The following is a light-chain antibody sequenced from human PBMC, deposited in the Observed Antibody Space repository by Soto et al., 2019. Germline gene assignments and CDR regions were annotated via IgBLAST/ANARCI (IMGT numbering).Light chain of an antibody. Sequence: DIQMTQSPSTLSASVGDRVTITCRASQSISSWLAWYQQKPGKAPKLLIYKASSLESGVPSRFSDSGSATEFTRTISSLKPDDFEAYYCEQYNNYPWTFGQGTKVEIK. J-gene: IGKJ1*01. CDR2: KAS. CDR3: EQYNNYPWT. V-gene: IGKV1-5*03. CDR1: QSISSW.